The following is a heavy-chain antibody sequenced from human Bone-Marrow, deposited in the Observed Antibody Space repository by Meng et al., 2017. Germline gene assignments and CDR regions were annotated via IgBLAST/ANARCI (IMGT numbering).Heavy chain of an antibody. CDR2: IGYSGTI. J-gene: IGHJ4*02. CDR3: ARQGDTAMATFDY. V-gene: IGHV4-39*01. D-gene: IGHD5-18*01. Sequence: QPQLQESGPGLVKPSETLSLTCTVSGGSTTSTSYYWDWIRQSPAKGLEWIGTIGYSGTIVYNPSLSSRVTMTLDTSKNQFSLKLSSVTAPDTAVYYCARQGDTAMATFDYWGQGTLVTVSS. CDR1: GGSTTSTSYY.